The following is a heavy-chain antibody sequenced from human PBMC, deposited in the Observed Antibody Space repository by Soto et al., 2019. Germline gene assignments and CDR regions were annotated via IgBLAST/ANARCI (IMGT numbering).Heavy chain of an antibody. J-gene: IGHJ6*02. D-gene: IGHD5-18*01. V-gene: IGHV3-23*01. CDR2: ISGGGGST. Sequence: PGGSLRLSCTASGFTFSSFAMTWVRQSPLKGLEWVSAISGGGGSTYYADSVKGRFTISRDNSKRTVFLQLNSLRADDTGVYYCVKDLPLAQRSGMDAWGPGTTVTVSS. CDR1: GFTFSSFA. CDR3: VKDLPLAQRSGMDA.